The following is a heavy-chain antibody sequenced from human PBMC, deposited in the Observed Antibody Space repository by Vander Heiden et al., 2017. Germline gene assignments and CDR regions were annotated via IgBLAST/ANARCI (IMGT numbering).Heavy chain of an antibody. D-gene: IGHD7-27*01. V-gene: IGHV3-13*01. J-gene: IGHJ5*02. CDR2: VDTAGDT. CDR1: GFSFSNYD. CDR3: ARVRWGSYES. Sequence: EVQLVESGGGLVQPGGSLSLSCAASGFSFSNYDMHWGRQVTGKGLEWVSAVDTAGDTFYPASVKGRFTISREDATNSLYLQMNSLRAGDTAVYYCARVRWGSYESWGQGTLVTVSS.